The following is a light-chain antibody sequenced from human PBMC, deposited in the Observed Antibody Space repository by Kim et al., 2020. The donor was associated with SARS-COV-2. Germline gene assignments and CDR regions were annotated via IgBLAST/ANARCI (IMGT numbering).Light chain of an antibody. V-gene: IGKV3-20*01. CDR2: GAS. CDR3: QKYGSSPRT. J-gene: IGKJ1*01. Sequence: SPGDSATLSSRASQGVSSTYLAWYQTKPGQAPGLLIYGASSRATGIPDRFSGSGSGTDFTLTISRLEPEDFAVYYCQKYGSSPRTFGQGTKVYIK. CDR1: QGVSSTY.